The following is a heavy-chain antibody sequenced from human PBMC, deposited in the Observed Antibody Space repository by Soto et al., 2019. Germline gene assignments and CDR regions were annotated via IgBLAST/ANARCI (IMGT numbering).Heavy chain of an antibody. CDR3: ARSDGRY. CDR2: IYYSGST. CDR1: GDSVSSGAFY. Sequence: PSEILSLTCSVSGDSVSSGAFYWSWIRQHPGKGLEWIGYIYYSGSTNYNPSLKSRVTISVDTSKNQFSLKLSSVTAADTAVYYCARSDGRYWGQGTLVTVSS. J-gene: IGHJ4*02. V-gene: IGHV4-61*08.